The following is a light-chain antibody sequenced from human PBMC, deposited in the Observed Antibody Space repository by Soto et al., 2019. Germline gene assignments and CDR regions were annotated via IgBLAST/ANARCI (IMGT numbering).Light chain of an antibody. J-gene: IGKJ5*01. CDR1: QNVLSNY. CDR3: HQRSNWPPDT. CDR2: GAS. Sequence: EIMLTQSPGTLSLSPGERATLSCRASQNVLSNYLAWYQQKPGQAPRLLIYGASTRATGIPDRFGGSGSGTDFTLTISSLEPEDFAVYYCHQRSNWPPDTFGQGTRLEIK. V-gene: IGKV3D-20*02.